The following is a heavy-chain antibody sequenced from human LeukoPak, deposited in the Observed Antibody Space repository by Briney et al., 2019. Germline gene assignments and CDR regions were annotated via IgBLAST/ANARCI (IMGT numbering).Heavy chain of an antibody. V-gene: IGHV4-59*08. CDR3: ARQYYDYVWGSYPYFDY. CDR2: IYYSGST. Sequence: SETLSLTCTVSGGSISSYYWSWIRQPPGKGLEWIGYIYYSGSTNYNPSLKSRVTISVDTSKNQFSLKLSSVTAADTAVYYCARQYYDYVWGSYPYFDYWGQGTLVTLSS. CDR1: GGSISSYY. D-gene: IGHD3-16*02. J-gene: IGHJ4*02.